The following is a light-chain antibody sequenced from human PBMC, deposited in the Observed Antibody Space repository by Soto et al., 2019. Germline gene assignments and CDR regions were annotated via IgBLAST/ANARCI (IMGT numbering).Light chain of an antibody. CDR3: QQYNKWPPL. CDR1: QSVSSN. Sequence: EIVMTQSPGTLSVSPGERATLSCRASQSVSSNLAWYQQKPGQAPRLLIYGASTRATGIPARFSGSGSGTEFTLTISSLQAEDFAVYYCQQYNKWPPLFGQGTRLEIK. V-gene: IGKV3-15*01. J-gene: IGKJ5*01. CDR2: GAS.